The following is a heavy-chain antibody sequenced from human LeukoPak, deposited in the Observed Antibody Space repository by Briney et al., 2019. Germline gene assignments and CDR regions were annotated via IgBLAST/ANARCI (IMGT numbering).Heavy chain of an antibody. Sequence: PSQTLSLTCTVSGGSISSGNYYWSWIRQPAGKGLEWIGRIWADGAPTYRPSLKSRVTISVDTSKNQFSLKLSSVTAADTAVYYCARDKLYYFDYWGQGTLVTVSS. J-gene: IGHJ4*02. V-gene: IGHV4-61*02. D-gene: IGHD2-15*01. CDR1: GGSISSGNYY. CDR2: IWADGAP. CDR3: ARDKLYYFDY.